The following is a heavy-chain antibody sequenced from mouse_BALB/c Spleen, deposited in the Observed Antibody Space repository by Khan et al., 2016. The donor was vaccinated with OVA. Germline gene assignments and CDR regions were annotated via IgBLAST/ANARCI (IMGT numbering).Heavy chain of an antibody. J-gene: IGHJ3*01. CDR1: GFNIKDTY. D-gene: IGHD2-1*01. Sequence: EVQPQVSGAELVNSGASVMLSCTVLGFNIKDTYIHWVNQRLQQGLALIGSIDPANDNTKYDPKFQGKATITADTSSNTAYLHLSSLTSEDTAVYYCATLYGNPFAYWGQGTLVTLSA. V-gene: IGHV14-3*02. CDR3: ATLYGNPFAY. CDR2: IDPANDNT.